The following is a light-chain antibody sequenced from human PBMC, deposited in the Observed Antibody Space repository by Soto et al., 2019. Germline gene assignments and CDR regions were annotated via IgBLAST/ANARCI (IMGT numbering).Light chain of an antibody. J-gene: IGKJ2*01. Sequence: EIVMMQSPLTLSASPCERAIFSCRASPSVGSNVAWYQQKPGQSPRLLVYDSSTRPTAIPARFSGSGSGTEFPLTINTLQPDDFAVYFCQQYSQWPSYTFGQGTK. V-gene: IGKV3-15*01. CDR3: QQYSQWPSYT. CDR1: PSVGSN. CDR2: DSS.